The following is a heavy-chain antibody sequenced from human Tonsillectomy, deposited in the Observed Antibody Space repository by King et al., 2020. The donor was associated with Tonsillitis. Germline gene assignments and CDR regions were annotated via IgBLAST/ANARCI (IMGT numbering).Heavy chain of an antibody. CDR3: ANFDYGSGGD. V-gene: IGHV3-30*02. CDR1: GFTFKNYG. Sequence: VQLVESGGGVVQPGGSLRLSCAASGFTFKNYGMYWVRQAPGKGLEWVAYIRSDGSEKYYADYVKGRFTISRDNSKNTLVLQMNSRRPEDTAGYYGANFDYGSGGDGGQGTRAT. J-gene: IGHJ4*02. D-gene: IGHD3-10*01. CDR2: IRSDGSEK.